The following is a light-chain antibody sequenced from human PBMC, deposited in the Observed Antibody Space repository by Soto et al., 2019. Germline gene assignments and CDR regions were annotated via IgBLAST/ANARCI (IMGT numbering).Light chain of an antibody. V-gene: IGLV2-14*03. CDR3: SSHSSSSTLVV. CDR1: SSDVGGYNY. J-gene: IGLJ2*01. CDR2: DVN. Sequence: QSALTQPASMSGSPGQSITISCTGTSSDVGGYNYVSWYRQHPGKAPKLMIYDVNNRPSGVSNRFSGSKSGKTASLTISGLQAEDEADYYCSSHSSSSTLVVFGGGTQLTVL.